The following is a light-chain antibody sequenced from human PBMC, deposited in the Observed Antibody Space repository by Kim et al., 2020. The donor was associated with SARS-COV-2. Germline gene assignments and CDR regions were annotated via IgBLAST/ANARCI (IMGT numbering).Light chain of an antibody. CDR3: QQYYNWPPTFEGYWT. CDR2: AAS. CDR1: QNVHNN. V-gene: IGKV3-15*01. Sequence: APHSCGPSQNVHNNLSWYQQKPGQAPRLLIYAASSSATSIPARFSGSGSGTEFTLTISSLQSEDSAVYYCQQYYNWPPTFEGYWTFGQGTKVDIK. J-gene: IGKJ1*01.